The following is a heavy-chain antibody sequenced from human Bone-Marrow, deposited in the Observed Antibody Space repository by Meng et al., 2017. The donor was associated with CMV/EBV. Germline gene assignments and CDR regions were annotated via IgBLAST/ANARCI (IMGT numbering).Heavy chain of an antibody. CDR2: ISYDGSNK. CDR3: ARAKYSIAAPTDY. D-gene: IGHD6-6*01. V-gene: IGHV3-30*19. CDR1: GFTFSNSD. Sequence: GESLKISCAASGFTFSNSDMNWVHQAAGKGLEWVAVISYDGSNKYYADSVKGRFTTSRDNSKNTLYLQMNSLRAEDTAVYYCARAKYSIAAPTDYWGQGTRVTVSS. J-gene: IGHJ4*02.